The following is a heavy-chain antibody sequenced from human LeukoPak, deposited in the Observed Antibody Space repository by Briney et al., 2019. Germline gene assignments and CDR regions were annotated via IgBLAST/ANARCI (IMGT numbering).Heavy chain of an antibody. V-gene: IGHV3-53*01. D-gene: IGHD1-26*01. Sequence: GGSLRLSCAASGFTVSTHFMTWVRQAPGKGLEWVSIIYSDGDKYYGAAVKGRFTISRDDSKNTVFLQMDSPRVEDTAVYYCAREGRGATNFDSWGQGTLVTVSP. CDR2: IYSDGDK. CDR1: GFTVSTHF. J-gene: IGHJ4*02. CDR3: AREGRGATNFDS.